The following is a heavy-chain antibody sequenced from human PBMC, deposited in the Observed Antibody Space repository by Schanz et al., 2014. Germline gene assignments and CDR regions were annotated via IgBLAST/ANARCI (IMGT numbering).Heavy chain of an antibody. V-gene: IGHV3-33*01. J-gene: IGHJ6*02. Sequence: LVESGGGVVQPGRSLRLSCAASGFTFSSYGMHWVRQVPGKGLEWVAVVCYDGSKKYYADSVKGRFTISRDNSKNTMYLQMNSLRAEDTGVYYCAGAAYCRGAGCALYYALDVWGQGTTVTVSS. D-gene: IGHD2-15*01. CDR2: VCYDGSKK. CDR1: GFTFSSYG. CDR3: AGAAYCRGAGCALYYALDV.